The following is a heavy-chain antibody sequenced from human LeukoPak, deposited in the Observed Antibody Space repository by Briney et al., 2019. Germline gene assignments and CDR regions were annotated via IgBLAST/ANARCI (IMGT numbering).Heavy chain of an antibody. CDR3: ARVEPGLYDFWSGYQQYYMDV. Sequence: SVKVSCKASGGTFSSYAISWVRQAPGQGLEWMGGIIPIFGTANYAQKLQGRVTMTTDTSTSTAYMELRSLRSDDTAVYYCARVEPGLYDFWSGYQQYYMDVWGKGTTVTVSS. V-gene: IGHV1-69*05. J-gene: IGHJ6*03. CDR1: GGTFSSYA. CDR2: IIPIFGTA. D-gene: IGHD3-3*01.